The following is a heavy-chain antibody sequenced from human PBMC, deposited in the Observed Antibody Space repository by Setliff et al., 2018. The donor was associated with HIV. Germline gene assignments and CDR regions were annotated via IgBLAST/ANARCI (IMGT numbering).Heavy chain of an antibody. Sequence: SETLSLTCTVSGASVSSGGHYWSWIRQHPEKGLEWIGYIYYSEKTNYNPSLKSRVSISVDTSKNQFSLRLTSVAAADTAIYYCARLDSDNPSSSYWFFDLWGRGTLVTVS. CDR3: ARLDSDNPSSSYWFFDL. CDR2: IYYSEKT. J-gene: IGHJ2*01. V-gene: IGHV4-31*03. CDR1: GASVSSGGHY. D-gene: IGHD5-18*01.